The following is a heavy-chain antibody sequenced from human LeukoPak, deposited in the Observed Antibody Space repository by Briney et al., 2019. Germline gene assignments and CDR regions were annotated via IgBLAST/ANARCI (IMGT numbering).Heavy chain of an antibody. CDR2: IYHSGST. CDR3: ARALPTTSKSAFDI. CDR1: GYSISSGYY. Sequence: SETLSLTCTVSGYSISSGYYWGWIRQPPGKGLEWIGSIYHSGSTYYNPSLKSRVTISVDTSKNQFSLKLSSVTAADTAVYYCARALPTTSKSAFDIWGQGTMVTVSS. D-gene: IGHD1-1*01. V-gene: IGHV4-38-2*02. J-gene: IGHJ3*02.